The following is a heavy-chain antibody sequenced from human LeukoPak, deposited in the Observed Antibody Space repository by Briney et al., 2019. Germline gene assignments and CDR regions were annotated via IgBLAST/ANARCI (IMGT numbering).Heavy chain of an antibody. CDR2: IYYSGST. J-gene: IGHJ5*02. Sequence: SQTLSLTCTVSGGSISSYYWNWIRQPPGKGLEWIGDIYYSGSTNYNPSLKSRVTISVDTSKNQFSLNLTSVTAADPAVYYCARFTPQGYGWGGYNRFDPWGQGTLVTVSS. CDR1: GGSISSYY. D-gene: IGHD3-16*01. CDR3: ARFTPQGYGWGGYNRFDP. V-gene: IGHV4-59*01.